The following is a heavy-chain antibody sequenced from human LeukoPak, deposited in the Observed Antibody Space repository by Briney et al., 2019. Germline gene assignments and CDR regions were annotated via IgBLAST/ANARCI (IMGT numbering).Heavy chain of an antibody. CDR2: ITSSSSYT. Sequence: KTGGSLRLSGAASGFTFSDYYMSWIRQAPGKGLEWVSYITSSSSYTNYADSVKGRFTISRDNAKNSLYLQMNSLRAEDTAVYYCARVYSYDSTGYFDYYFDYWGQGTLVTVSS. V-gene: IGHV3-11*05. J-gene: IGHJ4*02. CDR3: ARVYSYDSTGYFDYYFDY. D-gene: IGHD3-22*01. CDR1: GFTFSDYY.